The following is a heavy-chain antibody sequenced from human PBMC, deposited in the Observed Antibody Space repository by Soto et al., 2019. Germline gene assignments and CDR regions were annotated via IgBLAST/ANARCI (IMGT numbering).Heavy chain of an antibody. CDR2: LSSGSFYI. D-gene: IGHD3-3*01. CDR3: AREANTIYAPHGLDV. J-gene: IGHJ6*02. V-gene: IGHV3-21*01. Sequence: PGGSLRLSCAVSGFPFDSYSMSWVRQAPGQGLEWLASLSSGSFYIFHADSIRGRFTISRDDAKNLLFLQMNSLTIEDMATYYCAREANTIYAPHGLDVWGQGTAVTVSS. CDR1: GFPFDSYS.